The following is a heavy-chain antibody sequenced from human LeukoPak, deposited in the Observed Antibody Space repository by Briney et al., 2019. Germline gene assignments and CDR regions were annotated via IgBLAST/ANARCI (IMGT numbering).Heavy chain of an antibody. CDR3: ARGYDILTGYPKGMDV. V-gene: IGHV4-34*01. D-gene: IGHD3-9*01. Sequence: SDTVSLIHGVYGGHFHGYYWRWLRQPLGQGGEWVEEINHNGCTNYNPSLKSRVTISVDTSKNQYSLKLSSVAAADTAVYYCARGYDILTGYPKGMDVWGKGTTVTVSS. CDR2: INHNGCT. CDR1: GGHFHGYY. J-gene: IGHJ6*04.